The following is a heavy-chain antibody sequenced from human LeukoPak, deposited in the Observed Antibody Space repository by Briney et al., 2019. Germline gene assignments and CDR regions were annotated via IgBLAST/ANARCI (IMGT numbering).Heavy chain of an antibody. V-gene: IGHV3-7*01. CDR2: IKQDGSEK. CDR3: ARDNSEYYDILTGYYYYYYGMDV. D-gene: IGHD3-9*01. CDR1: GFTFSSYW. J-gene: IGHJ6*02. Sequence: PGGSLRLSCAASGFTFSSYWMSWVRQAPGKGLEWVANIKQDGSEKYYVDSVKGRFTISRDNAKNSLYLQMSSLRAEDTAVYYCARDNSEYYDILTGYYYYYYGMDVWGQGTTVTVSS.